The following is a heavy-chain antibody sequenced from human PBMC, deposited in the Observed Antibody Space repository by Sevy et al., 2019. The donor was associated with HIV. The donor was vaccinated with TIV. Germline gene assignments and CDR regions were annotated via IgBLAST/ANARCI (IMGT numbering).Heavy chain of an antibody. CDR3: AKDRVSGTYYTGDFDY. J-gene: IGHJ4*02. CDR1: GFTFSGYA. D-gene: IGHD3-10*01. Sequence: GGSLRLSCAASGFTFSGYAMHWVRQAPGKGLEWVSVISGSGGSTYYADSVKGRFTISRDNSKNTLYLQMNSLRAEDTAVYYCAKDRVSGTYYTGDFDYWGQGTLVTVSS. V-gene: IGHV3-23*01. CDR2: ISGSGGST.